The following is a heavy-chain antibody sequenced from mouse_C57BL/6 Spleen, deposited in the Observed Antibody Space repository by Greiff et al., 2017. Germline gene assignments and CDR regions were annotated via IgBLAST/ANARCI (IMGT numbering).Heavy chain of an antibody. D-gene: IGHD2-3*01. J-gene: IGHJ2*01. CDR1: GYTFTSYG. Sequence: VKLQQSGAELARPGASVKLSCKASGYTFTSYGISWVKQRTGQGLEWIGEIYPRSGNTYYNEKFKGKATLTADKSSSTAYMELRSLTSEDSAVYFCARGGSDDGYYVLWGQGTTLTVSS. CDR3: ARGGSDDGYYVL. CDR2: IYPRSGNT. V-gene: IGHV1-81*01.